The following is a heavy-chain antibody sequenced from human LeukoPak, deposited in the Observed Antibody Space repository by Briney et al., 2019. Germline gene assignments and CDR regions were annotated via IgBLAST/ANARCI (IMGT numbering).Heavy chain of an antibody. V-gene: IGHV1-24*01. CDR2: FDPEDGET. J-gene: IGHJ6*02. CDR1: GYTLTELS. Sequence: ASVKVSCKVSGYTLTELSMHWVRQAPGKGLEWMGGFDPEDGETIYAQKFQGRVTMTEDTSTDTAYMELSSLRSEDTAVYYCATVNPGIAVADPRSYYYGMDVWGQGTTVTVSS. D-gene: IGHD6-19*01. CDR3: ATVNPGIAVADPRSYYYGMDV.